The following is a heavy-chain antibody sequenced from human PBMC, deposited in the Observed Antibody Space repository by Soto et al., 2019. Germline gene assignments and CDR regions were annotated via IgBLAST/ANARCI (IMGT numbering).Heavy chain of an antibody. CDR3: ARGGIAAAGDY. CDR2: IYYSGST. J-gene: IGHJ4*02. CDR1: GGSSSSSSYY. V-gene: IGHV4-39*01. D-gene: IGHD6-13*01. Sequence: SESLSLTGTVSGGSSSSSSYYWGWIRQPPGKGLEWIGSIYYSGSTYYNPSLKSRVTISVDTSKNQFSLKLSSVTAADTAVYYCARGGIAAAGDYWGQGTLVTVSS.